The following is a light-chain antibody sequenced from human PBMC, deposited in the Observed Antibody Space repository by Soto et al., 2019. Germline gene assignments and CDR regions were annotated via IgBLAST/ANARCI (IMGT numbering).Light chain of an antibody. CDR2: GAS. CDR3: QQRSNWWT. Sequence: EIVLTQSPGTLSVSPGDRVTLSCRASQSISITLAWYQHKPGQAPRLLIHGASTRATGVPARISGSGSGTDFTLTISSLEPEDFAVYYCQQRSNWWTFGQGTKVDIK. V-gene: IGKV3-11*01. J-gene: IGKJ1*01. CDR1: QSISIT.